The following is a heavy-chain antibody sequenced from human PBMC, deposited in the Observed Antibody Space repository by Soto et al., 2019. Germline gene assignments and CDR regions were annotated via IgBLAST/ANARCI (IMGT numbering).Heavy chain of an antibody. CDR3: TTDLLLLWFGEPRVAFDI. CDR1: GFTFSSYG. Sequence: GGSLRLSCAASGFTFSSYGMHWVRQAPGKGLEWVAVIWYDGSNKYYADSVKGRFTISRDNSKNTLYLQMNSLRAEDTAVYYCTTDLLLLWFGEPRVAFDIWRQGPMVTVS. J-gene: IGHJ3*02. CDR2: IWYDGSNK. D-gene: IGHD3-10*01. V-gene: IGHV3-33*01.